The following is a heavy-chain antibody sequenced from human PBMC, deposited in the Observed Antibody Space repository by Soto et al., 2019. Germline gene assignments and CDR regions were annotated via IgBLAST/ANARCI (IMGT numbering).Heavy chain of an antibody. CDR3: ARRPSRYCSGGGCYSGDYYGLDV. J-gene: IGHJ6*02. D-gene: IGHD2-15*01. Sequence: QVQLLQSGAEVKRPGSSVRVSCKASGGTFSTNGINWVRQAPGQGLEWMGGIIPMCGTANYAQKFQGRVTITAEKSTSTVYMDLSSLRSEDTATYYCARRPSRYCSGGGCYSGDYYGLDVWGQGTTVTVSS. CDR2: IIPMCGTA. V-gene: IGHV1-69*06. CDR1: GGTFSTNG.